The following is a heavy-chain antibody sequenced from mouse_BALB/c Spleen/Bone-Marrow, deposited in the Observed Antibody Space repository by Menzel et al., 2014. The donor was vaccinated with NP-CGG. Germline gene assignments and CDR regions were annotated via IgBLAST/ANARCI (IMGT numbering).Heavy chain of an antibody. CDR3: TRSNYGYWYFDV. J-gene: IGHJ1*01. V-gene: IGHV1S81*02. Sequence: QVQLKQSGAELVKPGTSVKMSCKASGYTFTTYWMHWVKQRPGQGLEWIGEINPSNGGTNFNEKFKSKATLTVDKSSSTAYVQFSSLTSEDSAVYYCTRSNYGYWYFDVWGAGTTVTVSS. D-gene: IGHD1-1*01. CDR2: INPSNGGT. CDR1: GYTFTTYW.